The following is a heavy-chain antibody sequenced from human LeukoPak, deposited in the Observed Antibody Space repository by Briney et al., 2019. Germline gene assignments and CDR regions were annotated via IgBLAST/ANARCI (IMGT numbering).Heavy chain of an antibody. D-gene: IGHD6-13*01. CDR1: GGSVSSGSYY. J-gene: IGHJ4*02. V-gene: IGHV4-61*01. CDR3: ARGGPAAAAVDFDY. Sequence: KTSETLSLTCTVSGGSVSSGSYYWSWIRQPPGKGLEWIGYIYYSGSTNYNPSLKSRVTISVDTSKNQFSLKLSSVTAADTAVYYCARGGPAAAAVDFDYWGQGTLVTVSS. CDR2: IYYSGST.